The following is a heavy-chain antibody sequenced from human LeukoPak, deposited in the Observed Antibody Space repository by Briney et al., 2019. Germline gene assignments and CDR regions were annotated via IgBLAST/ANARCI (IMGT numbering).Heavy chain of an antibody. CDR3: ARDARPSYDTSGYYFPGDY. J-gene: IGHJ4*02. CDR2: INPSGGTT. CDR1: GYTFTSFY. D-gene: IGHD3-22*01. V-gene: IGHV1-46*01. Sequence: GASVKVSCKASGYTFTSFYIHWVRQAPGQGLEWMAIINPSGGTTRYAQKFQGRVTMTRDTSTSTVYMELSSPRSEDTAVYYCARDARPSYDTSGYYFPGDYWGQGTLVTVSS.